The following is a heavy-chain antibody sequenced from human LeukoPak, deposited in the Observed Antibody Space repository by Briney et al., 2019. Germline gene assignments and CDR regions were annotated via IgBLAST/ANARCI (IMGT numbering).Heavy chain of an antibody. CDR3: ARDTDDSGSYPYYFDY. Sequence: GGSLRLSCAASGFIFTDYWMYWVRQAPGRGLAWVANIKEDGSEKNYVDSVKGRFTISRDNAKNSLYLQMNSLRAEDTALYYCARDTDDSGSYPYYFDYWGQGTLVTVSS. J-gene: IGHJ4*02. CDR1: GFIFTDYW. D-gene: IGHD1-26*01. V-gene: IGHV3-7*01. CDR2: IKEDGSEK.